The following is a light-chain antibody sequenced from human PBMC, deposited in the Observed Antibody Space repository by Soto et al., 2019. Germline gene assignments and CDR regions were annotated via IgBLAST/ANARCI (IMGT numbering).Light chain of an antibody. J-gene: IGLJ3*02. Sequence: QSALTQPPSVSGAPGQRVTISCSGSSSNVGAGYDVHWYQQFPGTAPKLLIYGNRNRPSGVPDRFSGAKSGTSASLAITGLQAEDEADYHCQYYESGLSAWVFGGGTKVTVL. CDR3: QYYESGLSAWV. CDR1: SSNVGAGYD. V-gene: IGLV1-40*01. CDR2: GNR.